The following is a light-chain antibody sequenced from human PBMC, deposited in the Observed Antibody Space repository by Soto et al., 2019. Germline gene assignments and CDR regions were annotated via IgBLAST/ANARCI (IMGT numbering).Light chain of an antibody. Sequence: EIVMTQSPATLSVSPGERATLSCRASQNIGTKLAWYQQKPGQAPRLLFYGASNRATGIPARFGGSGSGTEFTLTISSLQSEDFAVYSCQQYDNWPPTFGGGTKVDIK. CDR3: QQYDNWPPT. J-gene: IGKJ4*01. V-gene: IGKV3-15*01. CDR2: GAS. CDR1: QNIGTK.